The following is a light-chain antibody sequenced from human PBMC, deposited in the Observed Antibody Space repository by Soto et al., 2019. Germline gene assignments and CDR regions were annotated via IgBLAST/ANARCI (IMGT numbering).Light chain of an antibody. CDR2: AAS. J-gene: IGKJ5*01. V-gene: IGKV1-39*01. Sequence: DIELTQSPSSLSASVGERVTITCRASQSISSYLNWYQQKPGKAPRLLIYAASSLQSGVPSRFSGSGSGTDYTLTISSLQPEDFATYYCQQSYRTPTFGQGTRLEIK. CDR3: QQSYRTPT. CDR1: QSISSY.